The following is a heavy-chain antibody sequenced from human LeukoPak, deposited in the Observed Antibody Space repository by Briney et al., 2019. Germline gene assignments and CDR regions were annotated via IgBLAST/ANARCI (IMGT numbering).Heavy chain of an antibody. Sequence: GRSLRLSCAASGFTFSSYGMHWVRQAPGKGLEWVANIKQDGSEKYYVDSVKGRFTISRDNAKNSLYLQMNSLRAEDTAVYYCARVEQWLANFDYWGQGTLVTVSS. CDR3: ARVEQWLANFDY. CDR2: IKQDGSEK. V-gene: IGHV3-7*01. J-gene: IGHJ4*02. CDR1: GFTFSSYG. D-gene: IGHD6-19*01.